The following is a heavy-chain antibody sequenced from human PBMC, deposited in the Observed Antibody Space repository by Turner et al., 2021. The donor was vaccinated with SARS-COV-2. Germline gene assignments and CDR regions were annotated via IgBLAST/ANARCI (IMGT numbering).Heavy chain of an antibody. CDR3: ARGGHIVVDDAFDI. Sequence: VQLVYSGGCLVQPGGSLSLACAASSVSVSSNYMSWVRQARGKGLEWVSVIYSGGSTYYADSVKGRFTISRHNSKNTLYLQMNSLRAEDTAVYYCARGGHIVVDDAFDIWGQGTMVTVSS. CDR2: IYSGGST. J-gene: IGHJ3*02. D-gene: IGHD2-21*01. CDR1: SVSVSSNY. V-gene: IGHV3-53*04.